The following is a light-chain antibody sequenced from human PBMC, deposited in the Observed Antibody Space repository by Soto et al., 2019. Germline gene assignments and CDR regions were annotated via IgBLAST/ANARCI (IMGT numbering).Light chain of an antibody. V-gene: IGLV2-11*01. CDR2: GVV. CDR1: GNDVGAYNY. Sequence: QSALTQPRSVSGSPGQSVTISCTGTGNDVGAYNYVSWYQQHPGRPPKLLIYGVVRWPSGVPDRSSGSKSGNTASLTISGLQAEDEADYFCCSYAGGYTCLFGTGTKVTVL. CDR3: CSYAGGYTCL. J-gene: IGLJ1*01.